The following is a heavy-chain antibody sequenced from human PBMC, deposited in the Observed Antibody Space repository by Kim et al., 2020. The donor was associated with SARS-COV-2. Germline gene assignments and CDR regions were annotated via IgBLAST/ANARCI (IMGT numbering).Heavy chain of an antibody. CDR3: AGDRGGGDCFDY. Sequence: SETLSLTCTVSGGSISSGGYYWSWIRQHPGKGLEWIGYICYSGSTYYNPSLKSRVTISVDTSKNQFSLKLSSVTAADTAVYYCAGDRGGGDCFDYWGQGTLVPVSS. J-gene: IGHJ4*02. V-gene: IGHV4-31*03. CDR1: GGSISSGGYY. D-gene: IGHD2-21*02. CDR2: ICYSGST.